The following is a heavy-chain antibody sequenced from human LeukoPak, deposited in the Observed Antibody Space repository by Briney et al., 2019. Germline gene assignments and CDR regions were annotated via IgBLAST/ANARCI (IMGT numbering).Heavy chain of an antibody. V-gene: IGHV4-38-2*02. CDR2: FYHGGST. D-gene: IGHD3-10*01. CDR3: ARGPLGELFNDAFDI. J-gene: IGHJ3*02. Sequence: SETLSLTCTVSGYSISTGYYWDWIRQPPGKGLEWIGTFYHGGSTYYNPSLKSRVTISVDTSKNQFSLKLSSVTAADTAVYYCARGPLGELFNDAFDIWGRGTMVTVSS. CDR1: GYSISTGYY.